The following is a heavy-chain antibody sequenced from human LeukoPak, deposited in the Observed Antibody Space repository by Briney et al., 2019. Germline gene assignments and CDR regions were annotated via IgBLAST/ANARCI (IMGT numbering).Heavy chain of an antibody. Sequence: GGSLRLSCAASGFTFSSYAMSWVRQAPGKGMEWLSYINIGSTNTHYADSVKGRFTISRDNAKKSLYLEMNNLRAEDTAVYYCATDGAGFDTWGKGTTVTVSS. CDR3: ATDGAGFDT. D-gene: IGHD3-10*01. V-gene: IGHV3-48*04. J-gene: IGHJ6*04. CDR2: INIGSTNT. CDR1: GFTFSSYA.